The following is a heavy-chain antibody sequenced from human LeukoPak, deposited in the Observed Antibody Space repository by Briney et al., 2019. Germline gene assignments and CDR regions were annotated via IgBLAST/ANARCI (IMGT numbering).Heavy chain of an antibody. CDR3: AGVIAPTDAFDI. V-gene: IGHV3-21*01. CDR1: GFTFSSYS. J-gene: IGHJ3*02. D-gene: IGHD3-22*01. Sequence: GGSLRLSCAASGFTFSSYSMNWVRQAPGKGLEWVSSISSSSSYIYYADSVKGRFTISRDNAKNSLYLQMNSLRAEDTAVYYCAGVIAPTDAFDIWGQGTMVTVSS. CDR2: ISSSSSYI.